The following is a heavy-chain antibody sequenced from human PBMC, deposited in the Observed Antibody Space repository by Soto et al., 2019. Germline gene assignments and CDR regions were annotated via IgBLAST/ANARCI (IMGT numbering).Heavy chain of an antibody. V-gene: IGHV5-51*01. D-gene: IGHD6-19*01. CDR1: GYSFTSHW. CDR2: IYPGDSDT. Sequence: GESLKISCKGSGYSFTSHWIGWVRQMPGKGLEWMGIIYPGDSDTRYSPSFQGQVTISADKSISTAYLQWSSLKASDTAMYYCARRIAVAGHYYYYGMDVWGQGTTVTVSS. J-gene: IGHJ6*02. CDR3: ARRIAVAGHYYYYGMDV.